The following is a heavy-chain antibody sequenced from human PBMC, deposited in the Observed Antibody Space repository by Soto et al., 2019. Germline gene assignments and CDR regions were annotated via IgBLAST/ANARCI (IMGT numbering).Heavy chain of an antibody. CDR3: ARDLRFRGFHGMDV. CDR1: GGSISSGGYY. CDR2: IYYIGST. D-gene: IGHD3-10*01. J-gene: IGHJ6*02. Sequence: QVQLQESGPGLVKPSQTLSLTCTVSGGSISSGGYYWSWIRQHPGKGLEWIGYIYYIGSTYYNPSLKSRVTISVDTSKNQFSLKLSSVTAADTAVYYCARDLRFRGFHGMDVWGQGTTVTVSS. V-gene: IGHV4-31*03.